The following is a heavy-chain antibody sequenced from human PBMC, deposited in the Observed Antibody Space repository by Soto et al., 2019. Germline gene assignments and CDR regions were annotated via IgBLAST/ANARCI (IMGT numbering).Heavy chain of an antibody. CDR2: IYGGGDGI. CDR1: GFPFSTYT. J-gene: IGHJ4*02. Sequence: EVQLVESGGGLVQPGGSLRLSCVGSGFPFSTYTMRWVRQAPGQGLEWLSGIYGGGDGISYADSVKGRFTISRDNSRSTLYLQMNSLRSDDTAIYYCAKDRQPDGFWPFDHWGRGTLIVVSS. V-gene: IGHV3-23*04. CDR3: AKDRQPDGFWPFDH. D-gene: IGHD3-3*01.